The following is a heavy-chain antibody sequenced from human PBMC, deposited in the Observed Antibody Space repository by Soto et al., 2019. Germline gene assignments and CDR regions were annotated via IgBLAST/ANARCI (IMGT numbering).Heavy chain of an antibody. D-gene: IGHD5-12*01. V-gene: IGHV4-59*12. CDR1: GGSISSYY. J-gene: IGHJ5*02. CDR3: ARDRYSGYDKFWGDNWFDP. Sequence: PSETLSLTCTVSGGSISSYYLSWIRQPPGKGLEWIGYIYYSGSTNYNPSLKSRVTISVDTSKNQFSLKLSSVTAADTAVYYCARDRYSGYDKFWGDNWFDPWGQGTLVTVSS. CDR2: IYYSGST.